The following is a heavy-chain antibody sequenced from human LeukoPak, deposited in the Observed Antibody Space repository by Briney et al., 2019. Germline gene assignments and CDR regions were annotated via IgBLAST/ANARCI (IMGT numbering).Heavy chain of an antibody. CDR3: ARAEGAPIAAANV. CDR2: ISAYNGNT. J-gene: IGHJ3*01. V-gene: IGHV1-18*01. CDR1: GYNFTSYT. D-gene: IGHD6-13*01. Sequence: ASVKVSCKASGYNFTSYTISWVRQAPGQGLEWMGWISAYNGNTNYGRKLQGRVTMTTDTSTSTAYMELRSLRPDDTAVYYCARAEGAPIAAANVWGRGTMVTVSS.